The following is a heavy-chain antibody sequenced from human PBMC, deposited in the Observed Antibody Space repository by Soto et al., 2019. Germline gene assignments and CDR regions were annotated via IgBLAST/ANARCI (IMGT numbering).Heavy chain of an antibody. V-gene: IGHV3-74*01. CDR1: GFTFSRYW. CDR2: INSDGSST. Sequence: GGSLRLSCAASGFTFSRYWMHWVRQAPGKGLVWVSRINSDGSSTNYADSVKGRFTISRDNAKNTLYLQMNSLRAEDTAIYYCASTAIVLTLDYWGQGTPVTVS. D-gene: IGHD5-18*01. CDR3: ASTAIVLTLDY. J-gene: IGHJ4*02.